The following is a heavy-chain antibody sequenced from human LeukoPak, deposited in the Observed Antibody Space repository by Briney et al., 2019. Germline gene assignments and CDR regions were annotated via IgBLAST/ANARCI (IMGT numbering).Heavy chain of an antibody. J-gene: IGHJ4*02. V-gene: IGHV4-59*12. Sequence: SETPSLTCTVSGGSISSYYWSWIRQPPGKGLEWIGYIYYTGNNNYNPSLKSRVTMSVDTSKNQFSLKLSSVTAADTAVYYCAREFYCSGGICYDYWGQGTLVTVSS. CDR2: IYYTGNN. D-gene: IGHD2-15*01. CDR3: AREFYCSGGICYDY. CDR1: GGSISSYY.